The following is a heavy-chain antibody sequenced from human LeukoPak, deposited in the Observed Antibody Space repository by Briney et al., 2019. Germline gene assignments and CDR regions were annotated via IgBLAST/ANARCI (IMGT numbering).Heavy chain of an antibody. V-gene: IGHV3-9*03. CDR1: GFIFHDYA. CDR2: ISWNSGSI. J-gene: IGHJ4*02. D-gene: IGHD2-15*01. Sequence: GGSLRLSCAASGFIFHDYAMQWVRQAAGRGLVWVSGISWNSGSIGYADSVQGRFTISRDNAKNSLYLQMNSLRAEDMALYYCAKDIEDMPSGFDYWGQGTLVTVSS. CDR3: AKDIEDMPSGFDY.